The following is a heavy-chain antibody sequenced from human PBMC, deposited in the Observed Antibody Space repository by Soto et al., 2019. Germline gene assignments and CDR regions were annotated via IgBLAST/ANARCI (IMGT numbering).Heavy chain of an antibody. Sequence: WETLSLTCAVSGDSVNSGHYYWSWIRQPPGKGLEYIGYISYRGSTDYNPSLENRVTISVDTSRNKFSLKLTSVTAADTAVYYCAVKMREYEILPLVMHYAFDTWGQGTIVT. V-gene: IGHV4-61*01. J-gene: IGHJ3*02. CDR1: GDSVNSGHYY. D-gene: IGHD3-16*01. CDR3: AVKMREYEILPLVMHYAFDT. CDR2: ISYRGST.